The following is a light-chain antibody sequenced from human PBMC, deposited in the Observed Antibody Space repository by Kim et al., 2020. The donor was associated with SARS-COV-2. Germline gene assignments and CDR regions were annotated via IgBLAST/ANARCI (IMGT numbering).Light chain of an antibody. J-gene: IGLJ1*01. V-gene: IGLV2-14*03. CDR1: SSDVGGFNY. CDR3: SSYTSSDTYV. Sequence: GQSITISCTGTSSDVGGFNYVSWYQQPPGKAPKLMIYDVSHRPSGVSNRFSGSKSGNTASLTISGLQAEDEADYYCSSYTSSDTYVFGTGTKVTVL. CDR2: DVS.